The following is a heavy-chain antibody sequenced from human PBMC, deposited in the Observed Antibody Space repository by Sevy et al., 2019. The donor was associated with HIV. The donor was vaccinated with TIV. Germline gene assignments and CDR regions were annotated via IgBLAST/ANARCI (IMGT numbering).Heavy chain of an antibody. Sequence: GGSLRLSCAASTFTFSDYYMTWIRQAPGKWLEWVSHISSGGSNKYYADSVKGRFTISRDNAKNSLYLQMNSLRVEDTALYYCARVRYNYGSYYFDYWGQGTLVTVSS. CDR2: ISSGGSNK. D-gene: IGHD5-18*01. J-gene: IGHJ4*02. V-gene: IGHV3-11*01. CDR3: ARVRYNYGSYYFDY. CDR1: TFTFSDYY.